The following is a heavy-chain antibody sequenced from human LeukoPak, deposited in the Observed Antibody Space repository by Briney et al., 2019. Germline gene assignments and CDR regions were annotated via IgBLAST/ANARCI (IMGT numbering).Heavy chain of an antibody. V-gene: IGHV1-2*04. CDR2: INPNSGGT. Sequence: GASVKVSCKASGYTFTGYYMHWVRQAPGQGLEWMGWINPNSGGTNYAQKFQGWVTMTRDTSISTAYMELSRLRSDDTAVCYCARGNYDILTGYFVYWGQGTLVTVSS. CDR1: GYTFTGYY. J-gene: IGHJ4*02. D-gene: IGHD3-9*01. CDR3: ARGNYDILTGYFVY.